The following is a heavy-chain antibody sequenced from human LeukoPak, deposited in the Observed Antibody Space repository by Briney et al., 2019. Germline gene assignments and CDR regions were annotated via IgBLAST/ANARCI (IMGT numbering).Heavy chain of an antibody. J-gene: IGHJ3*02. Sequence: PGGSLRLSCAASGFTFSSYSMNWVRQAPGKGLEWVSYISSSTITIYYADSVKGRFTISRDNAKDSLYLQMNSLRAEDTAVYYCARGRGIFDAFDIWGQGTMVTVSS. D-gene: IGHD2-15*01. CDR1: GFTFSSYS. CDR3: ARGRGIFDAFDI. CDR2: ISSSTITI. V-gene: IGHV3-48*04.